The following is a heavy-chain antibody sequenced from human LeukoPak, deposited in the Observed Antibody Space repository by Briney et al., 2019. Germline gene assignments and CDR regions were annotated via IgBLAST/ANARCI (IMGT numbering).Heavy chain of an antibody. V-gene: IGHV1-8*03. CDR2: MNPNSGNT. J-gene: IGHJ4*02. Sequence: ASVKVSCKASGYTFTSYDINWVRQATGQGLEWMGWMNPNSGNTGYAQKFQGRVTITRDTSISTAYMELSSLRSEDTAVYYCARVLITIFGVVQETDYWGQGTLVTVSS. CDR1: GYTFTSYD. CDR3: ARVLITIFGVVQETDY. D-gene: IGHD3-3*01.